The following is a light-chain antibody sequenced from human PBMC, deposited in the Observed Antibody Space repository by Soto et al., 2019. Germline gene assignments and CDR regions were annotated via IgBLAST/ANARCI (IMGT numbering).Light chain of an antibody. Sequence: DIVMTQSPDSLAVSLGERATVNCKSGQRVLYSSDNRNYLAWYQQKPGQSPKLLISWASTRESGVPDRFSGSGSETDFTLTISSLQADYVAVDFFQQYYTNPRTFGHGTKVEIK. V-gene: IGKV4-1*01. CDR3: QQYYTNPRT. CDR1: QRVLYSSDNRNY. J-gene: IGKJ1*01. CDR2: WAS.